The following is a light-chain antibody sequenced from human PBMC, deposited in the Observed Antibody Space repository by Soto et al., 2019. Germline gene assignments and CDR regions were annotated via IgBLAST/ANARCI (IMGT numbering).Light chain of an antibody. CDR3: IRHEDFPLT. CDR2: AVS. V-gene: IGKV1-17*03. CDR1: QDIHNH. Sequence: DIQRPQSPSAMSASVGDRVTITCRASQDIHNHLAWVQQKPGKVPKRLIYAVSTLQSGFPSRFSGSGSGTEFTLTISSLQPEDFATYDSIRHEDFPLTCGGGTKVEI. J-gene: IGKJ4*01.